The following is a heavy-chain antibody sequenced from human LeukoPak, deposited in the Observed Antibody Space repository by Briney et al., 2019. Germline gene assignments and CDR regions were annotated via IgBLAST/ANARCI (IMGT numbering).Heavy chain of an antibody. V-gene: IGHV3-23*01. D-gene: IGHD4-23*01. Sequence: GGSLRLSCAASGFTFSNYAMSWVRQAPGKGLEWVSVINTSGDTAYYADSVKGRFTISRDNSKNTLYLQMDSLRAEDTAIYYCAKYTVVPDYWGQGTLVTVSS. CDR2: INTSGDTA. J-gene: IGHJ4*02. CDR3: AKYTVVPDY. CDR1: GFTFSNYA.